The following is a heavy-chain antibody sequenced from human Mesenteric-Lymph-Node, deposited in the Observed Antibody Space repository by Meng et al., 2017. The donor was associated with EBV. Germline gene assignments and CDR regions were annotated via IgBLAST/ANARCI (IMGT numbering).Heavy chain of an antibody. CDR3: ARAWEVVKFDY. J-gene: IGHJ4*02. CDR2: IYDIGNH. V-gene: IGHV4-30-4*01. CDR1: CDSVMCGGYY. Sequence: ELVAAVVTPTQILWLTCAMSCDSVMCGGYYWSGSRKPEGEGVEWFWYIYDIGNHYYTQSFKSGVTISIDMVRNYFFLKLSSVTDEETAVYYCARAWEVVKFDYWGQGTLVTVSS. D-gene: IGHD3-22*01.